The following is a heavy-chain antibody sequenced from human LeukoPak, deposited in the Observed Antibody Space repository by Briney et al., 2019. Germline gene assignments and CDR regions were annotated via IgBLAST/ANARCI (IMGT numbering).Heavy chain of an antibody. CDR3: AKDRGWYDY. Sequence: PGGSLRLSCAASGFTFDDYAMHWVRQAPGKGLEWVSLFSGDGGSTYYADSVKGRFTISRDNSKNSLYLQMNSLRTEDTALYHCAKDRGWYDYWGQGTLVTVSS. V-gene: IGHV3-43*02. D-gene: IGHD6-19*01. CDR2: FSGDGGST. CDR1: GFTFDDYA. J-gene: IGHJ4*02.